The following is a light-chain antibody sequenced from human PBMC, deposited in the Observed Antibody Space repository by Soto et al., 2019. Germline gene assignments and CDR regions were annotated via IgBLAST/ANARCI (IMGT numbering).Light chain of an antibody. Sequence: QPVLTQSPSASASLGASVKLTCTLGSGHSSYAIAWHQQQPEKGPRYLMKLNSDGSHSKGDGIPDRFSGSSSGAERYLTIPSLQSEDEADYYCQTWGTGPAVFGGGTQLTVL. J-gene: IGLJ7*01. V-gene: IGLV4-69*01. CDR2: LNSDGSH. CDR3: QTWGTGPAV. CDR1: SGHSSYA.